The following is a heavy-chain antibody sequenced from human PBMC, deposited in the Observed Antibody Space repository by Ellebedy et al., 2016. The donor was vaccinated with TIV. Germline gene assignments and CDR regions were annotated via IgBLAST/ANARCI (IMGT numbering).Heavy chain of an antibody. Sequence: SETLSLTXTVSGDSTSSYLWSWIRQPPDKGLEWIGHSYYTGSTNYNPSLKSRVTISGDTSKNQFSLELSSVTAADTAVYYCASWGDYGGNRHLDYWGQGTLLTVSS. J-gene: IGHJ4*02. CDR3: ASWGDYGGNRHLDY. V-gene: IGHV4-59*01. CDR2: SYYTGST. CDR1: GDSTSSYL. D-gene: IGHD4-23*01.